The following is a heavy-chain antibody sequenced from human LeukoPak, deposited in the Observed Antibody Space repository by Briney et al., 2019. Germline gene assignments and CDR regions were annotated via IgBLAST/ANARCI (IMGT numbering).Heavy chain of an antibody. CDR1: GFTFGDYA. CDR3: TTTVVDY. Sequence: GGSLRLSCTASGFTFGDYAMSWVRQAPGKGLEWVGFIRSKAYGGTTEYAASVKGRFTISRDDSKSIAYLQMNSLKTEDTAVYYCTTTVVDYWGQGTLVTVSS. J-gene: IGHJ4*02. D-gene: IGHD1-1*01. CDR2: IRSKAYGGTT. V-gene: IGHV3-49*04.